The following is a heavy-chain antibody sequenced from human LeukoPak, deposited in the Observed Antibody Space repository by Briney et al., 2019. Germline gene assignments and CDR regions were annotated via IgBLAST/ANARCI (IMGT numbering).Heavy chain of an antibody. CDR3: ARLQSGGYFQH. Sequence: SETLSLTCAVYGGSFSGYYWSWIRQPPGKGLEWIGEINHSGSTNYNPSLKSRVTISVGTSKNQFSLKLSSVTAADTAVYYCARLQSGGYFQHWGQGTLVTVSS. D-gene: IGHD3-3*01. J-gene: IGHJ1*01. CDR1: GGSFSGYY. CDR2: INHSGST. V-gene: IGHV4-34*01.